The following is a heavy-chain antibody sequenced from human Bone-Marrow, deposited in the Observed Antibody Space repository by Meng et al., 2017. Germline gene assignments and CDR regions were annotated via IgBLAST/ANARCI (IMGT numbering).Heavy chain of an antibody. J-gene: IGHJ4*02. CDR2: IYYSGST. V-gene: IGHV4-30-4*01. Sequence: QVQLQESGPGLVKPSQTLSLTCVVSGGSISSGDYYWSWIRQPPGKGLEWIGYIYYSGSTYYNPSLKSRVTISVDTSKNQFSLKLSSVTAADTAVYYCARETISGIVVVPAAITSWGQGTLVTVSS. D-gene: IGHD2-2*01. CDR1: GGSISSGDYY. CDR3: ARETISGIVVVPAAITS.